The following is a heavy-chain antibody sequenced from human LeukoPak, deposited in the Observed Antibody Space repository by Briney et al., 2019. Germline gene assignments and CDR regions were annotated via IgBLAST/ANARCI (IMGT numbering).Heavy chain of an antibody. V-gene: IGHV5-10-1*01. Sequence: GESLKISCKGSGYSFTSYWISWVRQMPGKGLEWMGRIDPSDSYTNYSPSFQGHVTISADKSISTAYLQRSSLKASDTAMYYCARGIAARRGAFDIWGQGTMVTVSS. CDR2: IDPSDSYT. D-gene: IGHD6-6*01. CDR1: GYSFTSYW. J-gene: IGHJ3*02. CDR3: ARGIAARRGAFDI.